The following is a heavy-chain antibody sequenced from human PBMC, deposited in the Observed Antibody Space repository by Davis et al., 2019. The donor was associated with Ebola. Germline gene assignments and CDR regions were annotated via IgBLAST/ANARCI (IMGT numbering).Heavy chain of an antibody. D-gene: IGHD3-10*01. CDR2: IYYSGST. CDR3: ARVRYYPFYYGMDV. Sequence: SETLSLTCTVSGGSISSSSYYWGWIRQPPGKGLEWIGYIYYSGSTNYNPSLKSRVTISVDTSKNQFSLMLSSVTAADTAVYYCARVRYYPFYYGMDVWGKGTTVTVSS. J-gene: IGHJ6*04. CDR1: GGSISSSSYY. V-gene: IGHV4-61*05.